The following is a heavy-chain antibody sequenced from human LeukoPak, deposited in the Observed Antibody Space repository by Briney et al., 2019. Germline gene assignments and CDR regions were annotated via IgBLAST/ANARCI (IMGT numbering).Heavy chain of an antibody. V-gene: IGHV4-39*01. J-gene: IGHJ3*02. D-gene: IGHD6-19*01. CDR2: IYYSGST. Sequence: SETLSLTCTVSGGSISSSSYYWGWIRQPPGKGLEWIGRIYYSGSTYYNPSLKSRVTISVDTSKNQFSLKLSSVTAADTAVYYCARHKRGIAVAGLNAFDIWGQGTMVTVSS. CDR3: ARHKRGIAVAGLNAFDI. CDR1: GGSISSSSYY.